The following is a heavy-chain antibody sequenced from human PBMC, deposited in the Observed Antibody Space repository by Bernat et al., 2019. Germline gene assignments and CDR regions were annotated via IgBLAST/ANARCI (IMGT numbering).Heavy chain of an antibody. CDR3: ARDPRVRGQQLVRGSWFDP. D-gene: IGHD6-13*01. V-gene: IGHV3-48*02. J-gene: IGHJ5*02. Sequence: EVQLVESGGGLVQPGGSLRLSCAASGFTFSSYSMNWVRQAPGKGLEWVSYISSSSSTIYYADSVKGRFTISRDNAKNSLYLQMNSLRDEDTAVYYCARDPRVRGQQLVRGSWFDPWGQGTLVTVSS. CDR1: GFTFSSYS. CDR2: ISSSSSTI.